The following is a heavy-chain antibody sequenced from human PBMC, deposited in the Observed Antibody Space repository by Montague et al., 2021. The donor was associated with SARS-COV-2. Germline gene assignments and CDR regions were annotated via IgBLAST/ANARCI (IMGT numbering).Heavy chain of an antibody. CDR1: GYSISSGYY. V-gene: IGHV4-38-2*01. J-gene: IGHJ4*02. Sequence: SETLSLTCSVSGYSISSGYYLGWIRQPPGKGLEWIVNIYHSGGTYYSPSHKSRVTVSVDTSKNQFSLRLSSVTAADTAVDYCARWYYGSGSYPHWGQGTLVTVSS. D-gene: IGHD3-10*01. CDR3: ARWYYGSGSYPH. CDR2: IYHSGGT.